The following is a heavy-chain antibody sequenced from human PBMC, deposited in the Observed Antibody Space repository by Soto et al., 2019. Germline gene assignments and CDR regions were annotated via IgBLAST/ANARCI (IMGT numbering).Heavy chain of an antibody. CDR1: GYTFTGYY. CDR3: AAMVRGVINDTKGFDP. CDR2: INPNSGGT. Sequence: ASVKVSCKASGYTFTGYYMLWVRQAPGQGLEWMGWINPNSGGTNYAQKFQGWVTMTRDTSISTAYMELSRLRSDDTAVYYCAAMVRGVINDTKGFDPWGQGTLVTVSS. J-gene: IGHJ5*02. D-gene: IGHD3-10*01. V-gene: IGHV1-2*04.